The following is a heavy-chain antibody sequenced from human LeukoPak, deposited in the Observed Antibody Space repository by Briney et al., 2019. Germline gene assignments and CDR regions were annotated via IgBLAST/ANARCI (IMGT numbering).Heavy chain of an antibody. J-gene: IGHJ5*02. V-gene: IGHV1-2*02. CDR2: INPNSGAT. CDR3: AREMTPVGGSPLIWFDP. D-gene: IGHD4-23*01. Sequence: ASVKVSCKASGYTFSNDYIQWVRRAPGQGLEWMGWINPNSGATKSAQKFQGRVTMTRDTSITTAYMELYSLRSDDTALYYCAREMTPVGGSPLIWFDPWGQGTLVTVSS. CDR1: GYTFSNDY.